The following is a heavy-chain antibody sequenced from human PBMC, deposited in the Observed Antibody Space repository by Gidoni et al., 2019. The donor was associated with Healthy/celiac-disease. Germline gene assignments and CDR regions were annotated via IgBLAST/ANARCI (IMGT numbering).Heavy chain of an antibody. Sequence: EVQLVESGGGLVKPGGSLRLYCAASGFTFSSYSMNWVRQAPGKGLEWVSSISSSSSYIYYADSVKGRFTISRDNAKNSLYLQMNSLRAEDTAVYYCARLYCSGGSCYESDAFDIWGQGTMVTVSS. D-gene: IGHD2-15*01. V-gene: IGHV3-21*01. CDR1: GFTFSSYS. CDR3: ARLYCSGGSCYESDAFDI. J-gene: IGHJ3*02. CDR2: ISSSSSYI.